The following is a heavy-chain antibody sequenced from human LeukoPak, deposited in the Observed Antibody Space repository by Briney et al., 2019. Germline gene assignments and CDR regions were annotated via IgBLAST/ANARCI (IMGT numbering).Heavy chain of an antibody. V-gene: IGHV3-48*01. CDR2: ISSSSSTI. CDR3: ARAPHRRYCSSTSCSLYFDY. Sequence: GGSLRLSCAASGFTFSSYSMNWVRQAPGKGLEWVSYISSSSSTIYYADSVKGRFTISRDNAKNSLYRQMNSLRAEDTAVYYCARAPHRRYCSSTSCSLYFDYWGQGTLVTVSS. J-gene: IGHJ4*02. D-gene: IGHD2-2*01. CDR1: GFTFSSYS.